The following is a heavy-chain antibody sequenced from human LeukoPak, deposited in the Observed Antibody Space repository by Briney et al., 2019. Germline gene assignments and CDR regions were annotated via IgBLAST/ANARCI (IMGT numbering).Heavy chain of an antibody. D-gene: IGHD3-10*01. Sequence: GSLRLSCAASGFIFTNYFMSWVRQPPGKGLEWIGEIYHSGSTNYNPSLKSRVTISVDKSKNQFSLKLSSVAAADTAVYYCARESRGPLDYWGQGTLVTVSS. J-gene: IGHJ4*02. CDR1: GFIFTNYF. V-gene: IGHV4-4*02. CDR2: IYHSGST. CDR3: ARESRGPLDY.